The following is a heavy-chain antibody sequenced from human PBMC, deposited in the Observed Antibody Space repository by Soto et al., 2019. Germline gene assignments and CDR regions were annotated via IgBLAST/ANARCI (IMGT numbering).Heavy chain of an antibody. CDR3: ARHSPYGGNPQPIWYFDL. CDR1: GGSISSSSYY. Sequence: QLQLQESGPGLVKPSETLSLTCTVSGGSISSSSYYWGWIRQPPGKGLEWIGSIYYSGSTYYNPSLRSRVTSSVDTSKNQFSLKLSSVTAADTAVYYCARHSPYGGNPQPIWYFDLWGRGTLVTVSS. D-gene: IGHD4-17*01. J-gene: IGHJ2*01. CDR2: IYYSGST. V-gene: IGHV4-39*01.